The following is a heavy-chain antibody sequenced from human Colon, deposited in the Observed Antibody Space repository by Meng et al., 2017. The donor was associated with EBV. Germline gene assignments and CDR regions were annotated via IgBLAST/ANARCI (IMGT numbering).Heavy chain of an antibody. CDR3: ARQRYYYGSGSYHAYYFDY. CDR1: GGSISIFSFY. J-gene: IGHJ4*02. V-gene: IGHV4-39*01. Sequence: RQLQVSGPWLVKPSESPPLTCLGSGGSISIFSFYWVSFRQPPGNRGEWIGSIYDNGSTYYNPPLKSRVTISVNMSKNRFSLKLNSVTAADTAVYYCARQRYYYGSGSYHAYYFDYWGQGALVTVSS. CDR2: IYDNGST. D-gene: IGHD3-10*01.